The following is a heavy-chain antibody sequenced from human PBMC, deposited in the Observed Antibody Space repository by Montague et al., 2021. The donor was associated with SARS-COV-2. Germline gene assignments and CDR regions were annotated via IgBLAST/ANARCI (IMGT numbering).Heavy chain of an antibody. CDR1: GGSIGTTTYY. J-gene: IGHJ4*02. CDR2: IYYSGST. D-gene: IGHD3-10*01. V-gene: IGHV4-39*01. CDR3: ARHYKPRSPWSPDFDD. Sequence: SETLSLTCTVSGGSIGTTTYYWGWIRQPPGKGREGIGSIYYSGSTYYNSSIKSRVTISLDTSKKQFSLELRFVTAADTAFYYCARHYKPRSPWSPDFDDWGQGTLVTVSS.